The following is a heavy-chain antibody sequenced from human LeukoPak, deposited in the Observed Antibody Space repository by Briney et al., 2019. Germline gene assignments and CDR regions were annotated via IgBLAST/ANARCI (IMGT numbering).Heavy chain of an antibody. CDR1: GYTFTGYY. Sequence: ASVKVSCKTSGYTFTGYYMHWVRQAPGQGLEWMGWINPNSGGTNYAQKFQGRVTMTRDTSISTAYMELSRLRSDDTAVYYCARVYYDSSGYYPFDYWGQGTLVTVSS. V-gene: IGHV1-2*02. J-gene: IGHJ4*02. CDR3: ARVYYDSSGYYPFDY. CDR2: INPNSGGT. D-gene: IGHD3-22*01.